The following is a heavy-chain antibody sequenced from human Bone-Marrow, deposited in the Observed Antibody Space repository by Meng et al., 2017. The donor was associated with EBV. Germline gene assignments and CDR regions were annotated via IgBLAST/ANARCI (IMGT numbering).Heavy chain of an antibody. Sequence: GQLQGSGPGLVKPSETLSLTCTVSGGSISSYFWSWIRQPPGKGLEWIGYIYYSGSTNYNPSLKSRVTISVDTSKNQFSLKLSSVTAADTAVYYCARSDSYSVALYYFDYWGQGTLVTVSS. V-gene: IGHV4-59*01. J-gene: IGHJ4*02. CDR1: GGSISSYF. D-gene: IGHD2-21*02. CDR3: ARSDSYSVALYYFDY. CDR2: IYYSGST.